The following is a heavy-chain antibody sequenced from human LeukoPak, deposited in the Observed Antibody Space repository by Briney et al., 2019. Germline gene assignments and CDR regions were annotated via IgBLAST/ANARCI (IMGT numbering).Heavy chain of an antibody. V-gene: IGHV3-21*01. CDR1: GFTFSSYS. CDR3: ARDGYCSGGSCSDAFDI. J-gene: IGHJ3*02. Sequence: PGGSLRLSCAASGFTFSSYSMNWVRQAPGKGLEWVSSISTSSSYIYYADSVKGRFTISRDNAKNSLYLQMNSLRAEDTAVYYCARDGYCSGGSCSDAFDIWGQGTMVTVSS. D-gene: IGHD2-15*01. CDR2: ISTSSSYI.